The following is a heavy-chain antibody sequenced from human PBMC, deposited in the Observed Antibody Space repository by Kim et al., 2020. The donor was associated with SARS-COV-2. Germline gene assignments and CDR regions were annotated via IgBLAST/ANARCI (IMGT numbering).Heavy chain of an antibody. V-gene: IGHV1-46*01. J-gene: IGHJ6*02. D-gene: IGHD2-21*01. Sequence: AQKFQGGVTMPRDTSTSTVYMELSSLRSEDTAVYYCARFSVVAYYGMDVWGQGTTVTVSS. CDR3: ARFSVVAYYGMDV.